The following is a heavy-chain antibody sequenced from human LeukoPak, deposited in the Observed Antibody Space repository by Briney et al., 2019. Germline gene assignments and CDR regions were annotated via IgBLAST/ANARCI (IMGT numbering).Heavy chain of an antibody. Sequence: QPGGSLRLSCAASGFTFSSYGMHWVRQAPGKGLEWVAVKPYDGSNKYYADSVKGRFTISRDNSKNTLYLQMNSLRAEDTAVYYCAKRGGSGYYRQMVFIDYWGQGTLVTVSS. CDR1: GFTFSSYG. D-gene: IGHD3-22*01. CDR3: AKRGGSGYYRQMVFIDY. V-gene: IGHV3-30*18. CDR2: KPYDGSNK. J-gene: IGHJ4*02.